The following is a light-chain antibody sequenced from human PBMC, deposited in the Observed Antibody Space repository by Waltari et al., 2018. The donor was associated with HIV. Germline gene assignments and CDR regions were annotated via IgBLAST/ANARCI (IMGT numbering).Light chain of an antibody. CDR1: QNVSSD. V-gene: IGKV3D-15*01. J-gene: IGKJ1*01. CDR3: QQYNNWPPWT. CDR2: DAM. Sequence: EVVMTQSPATLSVSPGQRVTLSCRASQNVSSDLAWLQQRPGQAPRLVIYDAMTRAAGIPARISGRGSGTEFSLTISSLQSEDVAIYYCQQYNNWPPWTFGQGTK.